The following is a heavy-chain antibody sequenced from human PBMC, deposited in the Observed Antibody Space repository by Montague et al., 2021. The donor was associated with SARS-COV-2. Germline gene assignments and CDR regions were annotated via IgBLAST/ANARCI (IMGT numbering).Heavy chain of an antibody. V-gene: IGHV4-59*01. Sequence: SETLSLTCTVSGGSISSYYWSWIRQPPGKGLEWIGYIYYSGSTNYNPSLKSRVTISVDTSKNQFSLKLSSVTAADTAVYYCAGTSYGFWSGFTHYYYMDVWGKGTPVTVSS. CDR1: GGSISSYY. D-gene: IGHD3-3*01. CDR3: AGTSYGFWSGFTHYYYMDV. CDR2: IYYSGST. J-gene: IGHJ6*03.